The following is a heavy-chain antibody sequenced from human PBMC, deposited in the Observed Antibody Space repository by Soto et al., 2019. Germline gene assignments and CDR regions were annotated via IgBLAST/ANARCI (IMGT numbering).Heavy chain of an antibody. V-gene: IGHV4-31*03. CDR1: GGSISSGGYY. D-gene: IGHD1-26*01. J-gene: IGHJ4*02. CDR2: IYYSGST. CDR3: ARDSGATHHFDY. Sequence: KTSETLSLTCTVSGGSISSGGYYWSWIRQHPGKGLEWIGYIYYSGSTYYNPSLKSRVTISVDTSKNQFSLKLSSVTAADTAVYYCARDSGATHHFDYWGQGTLVTVSS.